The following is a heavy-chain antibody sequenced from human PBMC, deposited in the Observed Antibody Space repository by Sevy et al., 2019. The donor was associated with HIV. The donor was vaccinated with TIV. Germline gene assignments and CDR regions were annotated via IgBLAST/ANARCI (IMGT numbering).Heavy chain of an antibody. CDR1: GGSISSSSYY. J-gene: IGHJ3*02. CDR2: IYYSGST. CDR3: ARHGYVTMVRGPQDAFDI. D-gene: IGHD3-10*01. Sequence: SETLSLTCTVSGGSISSSSYYWGWIRQPPGKGLEWIGSIYYSGSTYYNPSLKSRVTISVDTSKNQFSLKLSSVTAADTAVYYCARHGYVTMVRGPQDAFDIWGQRTMVTVSS. V-gene: IGHV4-39*01.